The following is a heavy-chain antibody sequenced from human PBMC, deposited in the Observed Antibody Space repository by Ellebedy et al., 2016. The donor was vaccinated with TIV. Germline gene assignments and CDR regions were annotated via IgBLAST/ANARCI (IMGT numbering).Heavy chain of an antibody. CDR2: MNPNSGNT. D-gene: IGHD3-10*01. CDR1: GYTFTSYH. Sequence: AASVKVSCKASGYTFTSYHINWVRQATGQGLEWMGWMNPNSGNTGYAQKFQGRVTITRNTSISTAYMELRSLRTEDTAVYYCARAGSAAGVGGGFDYWGQGTLVTVSS. CDR3: ARAGSAAGVGGGFDY. J-gene: IGHJ4*02. V-gene: IGHV1-8*03.